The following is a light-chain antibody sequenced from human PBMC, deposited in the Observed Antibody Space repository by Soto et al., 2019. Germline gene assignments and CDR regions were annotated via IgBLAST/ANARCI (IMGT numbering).Light chain of an antibody. V-gene: IGKV1-5*01. CDR3: QQYNGYSIT. J-gene: IGKJ5*01. CDR2: DAS. Sequence: DIQMTQSPSTLSASVGDRVTITCRASQSISSWLAWYKQKPGKAPKLLIYDASSLGSGVPSRFSGSGSGTEFTLTISNLQPDDFATYYCQQYNGYSITFGQGTRLEIK. CDR1: QSISSW.